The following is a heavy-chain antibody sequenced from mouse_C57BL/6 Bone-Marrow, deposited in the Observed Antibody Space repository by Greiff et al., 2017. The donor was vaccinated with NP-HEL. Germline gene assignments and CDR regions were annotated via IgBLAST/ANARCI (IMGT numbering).Heavy chain of an antibody. CDR3: TVGGFAY. D-gene: IGHD3-3*01. Sequence: EVQLVESGGGLVQPGGSMKLSCVASGFTFSNYWMNWVRQSPEQGLEWVAQISLKSDNYATHYAVSVKGRLTISRDDSKSSSNLQMNNLRAEDTGIYYCTVGGFAYWGQGTLVTVSA. CDR1: GFTFSNYW. CDR2: ISLKSDNYAT. V-gene: IGHV6-3*01. J-gene: IGHJ3*01.